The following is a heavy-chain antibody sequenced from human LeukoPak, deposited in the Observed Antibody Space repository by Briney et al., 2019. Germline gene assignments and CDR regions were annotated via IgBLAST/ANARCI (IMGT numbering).Heavy chain of an antibody. V-gene: IGHV1-69*04. CDR2: IIPILGIA. CDR1: GGTFSSYA. J-gene: IGHJ5*02. D-gene: IGHD6-19*01. Sequence: SVKVSCKASGGTFSSYAISWVRQAPGQGLEWMGRIIPILGIANYAQKFQGRVTITADKSTSTAYMELSSLRSEDTAVYYCAREHSSVSSESKGYDLWGQGTLVTVSS. CDR3: AREHSSVSSESKGYDL.